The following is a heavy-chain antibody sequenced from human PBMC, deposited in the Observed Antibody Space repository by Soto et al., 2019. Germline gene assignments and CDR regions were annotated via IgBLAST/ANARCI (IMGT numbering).Heavy chain of an antibody. Sequence: SQTLSLTCVISGDSVSTNSATWKCSIHSPSRGLEWLGRTYLRSKWYNEYAVSVKSRIAIRPDTSKNLFSLQLSSVTPEDTAVYFCARAAVAFDALDLWGQGTVVTVSS. CDR1: GDSVSTNSAT. J-gene: IGHJ3*01. D-gene: IGHD2-15*01. V-gene: IGHV6-1*01. CDR2: TYLRSKWYN. CDR3: ARAAVAFDALDL.